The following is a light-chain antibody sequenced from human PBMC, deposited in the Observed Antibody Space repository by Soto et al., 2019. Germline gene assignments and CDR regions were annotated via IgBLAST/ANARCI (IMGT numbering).Light chain of an antibody. CDR3: SSYTTAGSSYDV. J-gene: IGLJ1*01. Sequence: QSVLTQPPSASGSPGQSVTISCTGTSSDVGAYIYVSWYQQHPGKAPKLLIYEVNKRPSGVPDRFSGSKSGNTASLTVSGLQAEDEADYFCSSYTTAGSSYDVFGTGTKLTVL. CDR1: SSDVGAYIY. V-gene: IGLV2-8*01. CDR2: EVN.